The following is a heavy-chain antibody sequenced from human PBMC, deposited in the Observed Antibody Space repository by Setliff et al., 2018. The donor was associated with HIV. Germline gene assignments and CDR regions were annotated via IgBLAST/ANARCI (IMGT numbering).Heavy chain of an antibody. Sequence: ASVKVSCKASGYTFTTYTIHWVRQAPGQGLEWMGRINTDNANTEYSQKFQGRVAITRDTSASTAYKELSSLRSEDTAVYFCARPQHLVDDIFNFWGQGTLVTVSS. J-gene: IGHJ4*03. V-gene: IGHV1-3*04. D-gene: IGHD3-9*01. CDR3: ARPQHLVDDIFNF. CDR2: INTDNANT. CDR1: GYTFTTYT.